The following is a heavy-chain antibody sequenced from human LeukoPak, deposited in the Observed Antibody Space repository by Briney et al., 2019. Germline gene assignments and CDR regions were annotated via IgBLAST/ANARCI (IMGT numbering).Heavy chain of an antibody. CDR3: AKASLHFGELRYGMDV. CDR2: INWNSGGR. J-gene: IGHJ6*02. V-gene: IGHV3-9*01. D-gene: IGHD3-10*01. CDR1: GFTFDDYA. Sequence: PGGSLRLSCTASGFTFDDYAMHWVRQAPGKGLEWVSAINWNSGGRGYADSWKGRFTISRDNAKNSLYLQMNSLRVEDTALYYCAKASLHFGELRYGMDVWGQGTTVTVSS.